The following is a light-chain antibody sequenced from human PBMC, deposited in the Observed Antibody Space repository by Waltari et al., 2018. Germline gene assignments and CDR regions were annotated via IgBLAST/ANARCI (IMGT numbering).Light chain of an antibody. CDR1: KLGNNS. Sequence: SFELTQPPSLSVSPGQTASITCSGEKLGNNSACWYQQKAGQSPVMVIYQDNKRPAGIPERFSGSNSGSTATLKISGSQAMDEADYYCQTWDGSTVVFGGGTKLTVL. V-gene: IGLV3-1*01. CDR2: QDN. CDR3: QTWDGSTVV. J-gene: IGLJ3*02.